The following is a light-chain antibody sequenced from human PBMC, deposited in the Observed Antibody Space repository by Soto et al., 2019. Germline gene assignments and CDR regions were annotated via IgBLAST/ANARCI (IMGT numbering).Light chain of an antibody. CDR1: KNDIGVYDF. CDR3: KSYAGSNTYV. CDR2: EVV. Sequence: QSVLTQPPSASGSPGQSVTISCTGTKNDIGVYDFVSWYQHHPGKAPRLIIYEVVQRPSGVPDRFSGSKSGNTASLTVSGLQAADKADYFCKSYAGSNTYVFGSGTKV. J-gene: IGLJ1*01. V-gene: IGLV2-8*01.